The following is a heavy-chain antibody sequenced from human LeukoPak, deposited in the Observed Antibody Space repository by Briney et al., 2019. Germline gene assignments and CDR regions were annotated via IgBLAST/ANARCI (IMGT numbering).Heavy chain of an antibody. CDR1: GGSISTYY. CDR2: IYYSGST. Sequence: SETLSLTCTVSGGSISTYYWSWIRQPPGKGLEWIGYIYYSGSTNYNPSLKSRVTISVDTSKNQFSLKVSSVTAADTAVYYCARDTPAYWFDPWGQGPLVTVSS. CDR3: ARDTPAYWFDP. V-gene: IGHV4-59*01. D-gene: IGHD2-15*01. J-gene: IGHJ5*02.